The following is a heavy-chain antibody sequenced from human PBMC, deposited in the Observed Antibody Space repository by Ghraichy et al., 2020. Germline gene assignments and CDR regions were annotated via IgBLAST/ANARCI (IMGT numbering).Heavy chain of an antibody. V-gene: IGHV4-34*01. CDR3: ARDFVSGGSCYSYRSCYYYYYGMDV. J-gene: IGHJ6*02. CDR2: INHSGST. Sequence: SETLSLTCAVYGGSFSGYYWSWIRQPPGKGLEWIGEINHSGSTNYNPSLKSRVTISVDTSKNQFSLKLSSVTAADTAVYYCARDFVSGGSCYSYRSCYYYYYGMDVWGQGTTVTVSS. CDR1: GGSFSGYY. D-gene: IGHD2-15*01.